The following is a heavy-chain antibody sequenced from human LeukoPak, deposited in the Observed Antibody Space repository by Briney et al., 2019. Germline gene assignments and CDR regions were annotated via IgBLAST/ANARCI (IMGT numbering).Heavy chain of an antibody. CDR3: AREAIFGVVRQYFFDC. D-gene: IGHD3-3*01. CDR2: IWYDGSNK. J-gene: IGHJ4*02. Sequence: GGSLRLSCVAPGFTSRSYGMHWGRQAPGKGLEWVAVIWYDGSNKYYADSVKGRFTISRDNAKNSLYLQMDSLRDEDTAVYYCAREAIFGVVRQYFFDCWGQGTLVTVSS. CDR1: GFTSRSYG. V-gene: IGHV3-33*01.